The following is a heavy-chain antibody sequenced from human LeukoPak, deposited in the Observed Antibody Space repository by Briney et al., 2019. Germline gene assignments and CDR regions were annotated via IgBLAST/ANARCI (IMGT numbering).Heavy chain of an antibody. V-gene: IGHV1-2*02. J-gene: IGHJ4*02. CDR3: ARKYYYDSSGYVFYY. D-gene: IGHD3-22*01. CDR2: INPNSGGT. Sequence: ASVKVSCKASGYTFTGYYMHWVRQAPGQGLECMGWINPNSGGTNYAQKFQGRVTMTRDTSISTAYMELSRLRSDDTAVYYCARKYYYDSSGYVFYYWGQGTLVTVSS. CDR1: GYTFTGYY.